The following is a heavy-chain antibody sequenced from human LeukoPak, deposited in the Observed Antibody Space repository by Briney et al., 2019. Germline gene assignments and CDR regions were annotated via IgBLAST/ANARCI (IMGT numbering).Heavy chain of an antibody. CDR2: FGGGGHDN. D-gene: IGHD6-19*01. Sequence: GASLRLFCAASGFIFSYYGMRGLRQARGKGVEWVSAFGGGGHDNFYAVCVRGRFTIYRDNSKNTLYIQMKNLRVEETAVYYCVKFRPLNSVAGTIFHYWGPGTMVTVSS. CDR1: GFIFSYYG. V-gene: IGHV3-23*01. CDR3: VKFRPLNSVAGTIFHY. J-gene: IGHJ4*02.